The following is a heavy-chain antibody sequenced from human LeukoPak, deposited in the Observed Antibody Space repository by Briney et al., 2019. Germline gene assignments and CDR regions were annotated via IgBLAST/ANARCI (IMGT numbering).Heavy chain of an antibody. Sequence: ASVKVSCKASGGTFSSYAISWVRQAPGQGLEWMGRIIPIFGIANYAQKFQGRVTITADKSTSTAYMELSSLRSEDTAVYYCARPAATIVDTAMASLRYYYYGMDVWGQGTTVTVSS. V-gene: IGHV1-69*04. J-gene: IGHJ6*02. CDR3: ARPAATIVDTAMASLRYYYYGMDV. CDR1: GGTFSSYA. D-gene: IGHD5-18*01. CDR2: IIPIFGIA.